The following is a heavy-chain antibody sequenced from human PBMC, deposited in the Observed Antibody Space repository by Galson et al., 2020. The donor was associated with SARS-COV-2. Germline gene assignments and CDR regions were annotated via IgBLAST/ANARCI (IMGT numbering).Heavy chain of an antibody. Sequence: ASVKVSCQVSGCTLTELSMHWVRQAPRKGLEWMGGFYPEDGETIYAQKFQGRVTMTENTSTEPAYMELSCLRSEDTAVYYGATEWDAKCVNWGRGTLVTVSS. J-gene: IGHJ4*01. V-gene: IGHV1-24*01. D-gene: IGHD1-26*01. CDR1: GCTLTELS. CDR2: FYPEDGET. CDR3: ATEWDAKCVN.